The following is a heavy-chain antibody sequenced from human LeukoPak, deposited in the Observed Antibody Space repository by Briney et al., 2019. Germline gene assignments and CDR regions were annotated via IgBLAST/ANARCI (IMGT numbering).Heavy chain of an antibody. J-gene: IGHJ5*01. V-gene: IGHV1-69*02. Sequence: SAKVSCKASGGDFNSHIINWVRQAPGQGLEWMGRIIPMRNLANYAHKFQGRVIITADKSRRTAYMEMSRLTSDDTAVYYCARGKYCSGGEYYSVRTSYDGFDSWGQGTVVSVSS. CDR2: IIPMRNLA. CDR3: ARGKYCSGGEYYSVRTSYDGFDS. CDR1: GGDFNSHI. D-gene: IGHD2-15*01.